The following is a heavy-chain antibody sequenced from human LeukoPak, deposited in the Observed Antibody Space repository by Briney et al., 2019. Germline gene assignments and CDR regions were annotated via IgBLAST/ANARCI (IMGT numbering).Heavy chain of an antibody. Sequence: GESLKISCKGSGYSFTSYWIGWVRQMPGKGLEWMGIIYPGDSDTRYSPSFQGQVTISADKSISTAYLQWSSLKASDTAMYYCARHGLGYCSSTSCYVGYYYMDVWGKGTTVTVSS. CDR3: ARHGLGYCSSTSCYVGYYYMDV. CDR2: IYPGDSDT. J-gene: IGHJ6*03. D-gene: IGHD2-2*01. V-gene: IGHV5-51*01. CDR1: GYSFTSYW.